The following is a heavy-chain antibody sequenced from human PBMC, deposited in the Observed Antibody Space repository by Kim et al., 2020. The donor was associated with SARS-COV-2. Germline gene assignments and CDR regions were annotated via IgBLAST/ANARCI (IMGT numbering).Heavy chain of an antibody. J-gene: IGHJ5*01. CDR2: ISYAGGNK. V-gene: IGHV3-30*03. CDR1: GFTFSSYG. CDR3: ATDGEMTSIRSFDS. D-gene: IGHD2-21*02. Sequence: GGSLRLSCAASGFTFSSYGMHWVRQAPGKGLEWVAIISYAGGNKNYADSVKGRFTISRDNSKNTLYLQMNSLRAEDTAVYHCATDGEMTSIRSFDS.